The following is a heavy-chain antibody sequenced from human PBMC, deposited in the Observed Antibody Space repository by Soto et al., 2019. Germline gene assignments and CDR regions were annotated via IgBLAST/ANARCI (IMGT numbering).Heavy chain of an antibody. V-gene: IGHV4-4*07. J-gene: IGHJ5*02. CDR3: VRDGTKTLRDWFDP. CDR1: GASISGFY. Sequence: TLSLTCTVSGASISGFYWSCIRKSAGKGLEWIGRIYATGTTDYNPSLKSRVMMSVDTSKKQFSLKLRSVTAADTAVYYCVRDGTKTLRDWFDPWGQG. CDR2: IYATGTT. D-gene: IGHD1-1*01.